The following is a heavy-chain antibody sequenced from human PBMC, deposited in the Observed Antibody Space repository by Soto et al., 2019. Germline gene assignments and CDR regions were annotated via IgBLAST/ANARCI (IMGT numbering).Heavy chain of an antibody. CDR2: IYYSGST. CDR1: GGSISSYY. V-gene: IGHV4-59*08. J-gene: IGHJ5*02. D-gene: IGHD6-13*01. Sequence: PSETLSLTCTVSGGSISSYYWSWIRQPPGKGLGWIGYIYYSGSTNYNPSIKSRVTISVDTSKNQFSLKLSSVTAADTAVYYWARSYSFWYAMASWDQEPLATVAS. CDR3: ARSYSFWYAMAS.